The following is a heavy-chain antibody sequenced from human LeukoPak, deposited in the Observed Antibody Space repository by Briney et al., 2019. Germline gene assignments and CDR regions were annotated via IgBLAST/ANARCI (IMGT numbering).Heavy chain of an antibody. CDR3: ARDPAAAWQSNWFDP. CDR2: ISSSSSTI. Sequence: GGSLRLSCAASGFTFSSYRMNWVRQAPGKGLEWVSYISSSSSTIYYADSVKGRFTISRDNAKNSLYLQMNSLRAEDTAVYYCARDPAAAWQSNWFDPWGQGTLVTVSS. D-gene: IGHD6-13*01. J-gene: IGHJ5*02. CDR1: GFTFSSYR. V-gene: IGHV3-48*01.